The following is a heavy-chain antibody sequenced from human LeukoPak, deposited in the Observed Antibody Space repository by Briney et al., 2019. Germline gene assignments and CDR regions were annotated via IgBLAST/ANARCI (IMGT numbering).Heavy chain of an antibody. CDR1: GGSFSGYY. V-gene: IGHV4-34*01. Sequence: SETLSLTCAVYGGSFSGYYWSWIRQPPGKGLEWIGEINHSGSTNYNPSLKSRVTISVDTSKNQFFLKLSSVTAADTAVYYCASRIAAAPFDYWGQGTLVTVSS. J-gene: IGHJ4*02. CDR2: INHSGST. D-gene: IGHD6-13*01. CDR3: ASRIAAAPFDY.